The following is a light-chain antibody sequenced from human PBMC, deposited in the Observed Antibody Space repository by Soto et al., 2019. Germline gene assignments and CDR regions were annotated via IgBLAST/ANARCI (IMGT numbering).Light chain of an antibody. Sequence: EIVLTQSPATLSLSPGERATLSCRASQSVSSYLAWYQQKPGQAPRLLIYDASNRATGIPARFSGSGSGTHFTLNISSLEPEDFAVYYCQQRSNWPPITFGHGTRLEIK. CDR3: QQRSNWPPIT. CDR2: DAS. J-gene: IGKJ5*01. V-gene: IGKV3-11*01. CDR1: QSVSSY.